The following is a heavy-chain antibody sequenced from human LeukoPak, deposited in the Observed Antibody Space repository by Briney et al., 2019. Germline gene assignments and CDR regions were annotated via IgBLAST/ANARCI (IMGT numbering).Heavy chain of an antibody. CDR1: GGSISSYY. CDR2: IYYSGST. V-gene: IGHV4-59*01. D-gene: IGHD2-8*01. CDR3: AKAPRGYEWFLDY. J-gene: IGHJ4*02. Sequence: PSETLSLTCTVSGGSISSYYWSWIRQPPGKGLEWIGYIYYSGSTNYNPSLKSRVTISVDTSKNQFSLKLSSVTAADTAVYYCAKAPRGYEWFLDYWGQGTLVTVSS.